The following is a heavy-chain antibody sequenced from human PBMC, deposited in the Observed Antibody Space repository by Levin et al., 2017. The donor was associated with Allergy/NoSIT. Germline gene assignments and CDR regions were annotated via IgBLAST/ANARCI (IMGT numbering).Heavy chain of an antibody. V-gene: IGHV3-21*01. Sequence: PQASVKVSCAASGFTFSSYSMNWVRQAPGKGLEWVSSITTNKNYTYYADSVKDRFTISRDNAKNSLYLQMNSLKAEDTAVYYCARLSTRGFDPWGQGTLVTVSS. CDR3: ARLSTRGFDP. CDR2: ITTNKNYT. CDR1: GFTFSSYS. J-gene: IGHJ5*02.